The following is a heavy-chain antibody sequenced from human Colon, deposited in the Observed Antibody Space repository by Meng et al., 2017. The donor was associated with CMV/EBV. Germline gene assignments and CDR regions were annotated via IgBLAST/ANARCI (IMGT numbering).Heavy chain of an antibody. Sequence: SETLSLTCTVSGGSISSSRYYWGWIRQPPGKGLEWIGSVYYSGNTYYNPSLQSRVTTSADTSKNQFSLNLSSVTAADTAIYYCARHYTSMTRGAFDIWGQGTMVTVSS. CDR1: GGSISSSRYY. CDR3: ARHYTSMTRGAFDI. D-gene: IGHD5-18*01. CDR2: VYYSGNT. J-gene: IGHJ3*02. V-gene: IGHV4-39*07.